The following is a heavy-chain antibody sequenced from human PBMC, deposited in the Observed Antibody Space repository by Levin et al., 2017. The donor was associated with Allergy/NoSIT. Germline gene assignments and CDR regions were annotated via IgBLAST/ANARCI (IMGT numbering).Heavy chain of an antibody. D-gene: IGHD4-11*01. CDR1: GFTLSSYA. J-gene: IGHJ3*02. V-gene: IGHV3-21*06. CDR2: TSSNSRYI. Sequence: SGGSLRLSCVVSGFTLSSYAITWARQAPGKGLQWVASTSSNSRYIFNEESLKGRVTISRDNAKNSVFLQMNSLRADDTAVYYCARSASVTHALDIWGQGTMVTVSS. CDR3: ARSASVTHALDI.